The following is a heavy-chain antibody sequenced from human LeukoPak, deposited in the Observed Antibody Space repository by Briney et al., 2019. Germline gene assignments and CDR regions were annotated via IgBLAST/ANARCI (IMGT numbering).Heavy chain of an antibody. J-gene: IGHJ4*02. V-gene: IGHV1-18*01. CDR3: ARDRYLEYSSSFDY. CDR2: ISAYNGNT. CDR1: GYTFTSYG. D-gene: IGHD6-6*01. Sequence: ASVKVSCKASGYTFTSYGISWVRQAPGQGLEWMGWISAYNGNTNYAQKLRVRVTMTTDTSTSTAYMELRSLRSDDTAVYYCARDRYLEYSSSFDYWGQGTLVTVSS.